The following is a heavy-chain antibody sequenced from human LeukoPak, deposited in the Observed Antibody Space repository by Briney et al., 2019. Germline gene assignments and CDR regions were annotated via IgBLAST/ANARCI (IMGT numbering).Heavy chain of an antibody. CDR3: ARDKSVDILTGWDLPSVAYFDY. V-gene: IGHV3-30*03. CDR2: ISYDGSNK. D-gene: IGHD3-9*01. J-gene: IGHJ4*02. Sequence: PGGSLRLSCAASGFTFSSYGMHWVRQAPGKGLEWVAVISYDGSNKYYADSVKGRFTISRDNSKNTLYLQMNSLRAEDTAVYYCARDKSVDILTGWDLPSVAYFDYWGQGTLVTVSS. CDR1: GFTFSSYG.